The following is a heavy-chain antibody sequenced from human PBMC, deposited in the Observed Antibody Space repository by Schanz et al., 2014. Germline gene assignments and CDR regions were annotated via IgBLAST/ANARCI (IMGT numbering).Heavy chain of an antibody. CDR1: GFSISDAW. V-gene: IGHV3-15*02. CDR2: FKSNVDGGTT. CDR3: TDGSAR. J-gene: IGHJ4*02. Sequence: EVHLVESGGALVQPGGSLTLSCAASGFSISDAWMHWVRQAPGKGLEWVGRFKSNVDGGTTDYAAPVKGRFTISRDDSKNTLSLQMNSLKTEDTAVYYCTDGSARWGQGTLVTVSS. D-gene: IGHD3-22*01.